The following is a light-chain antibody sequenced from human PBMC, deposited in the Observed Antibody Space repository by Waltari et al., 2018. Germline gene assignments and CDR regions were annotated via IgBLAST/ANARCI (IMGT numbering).Light chain of an antibody. CDR1: QSVSSSY. J-gene: IGKJ4*01. V-gene: IGKV3D-20*01. CDR2: DAS. CDR3: QQYGSSPLT. Sequence: IVLTQSPATLSLSPVDRATLSCGASQSVSSSYLPWYQQKPGLAPRRLIYDASNRATGIPDRFSGSGSGTDFTLTISRLEPEDFAVYYCQQYGSSPLTFGGGTKVEIK.